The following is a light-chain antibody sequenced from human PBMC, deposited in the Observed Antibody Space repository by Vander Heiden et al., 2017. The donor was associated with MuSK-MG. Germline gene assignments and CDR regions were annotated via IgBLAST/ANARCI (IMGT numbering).Light chain of an antibody. CDR2: DTS. CDR1: TGAVTSGHY. V-gene: IGLV7-46*01. J-gene: IGLJ3*02. CDR3: SHSYSGAPWV. Sequence: QAVVTQEPSLTVSPGGTVTLTCGSSTGAVTSGHYPHWFQQKPGQAPTTLMYDTSNKHAWTPARLSASLLGGTAVPTLSGAQPEDDAYYYCSHSYSGAPWVFGGGTKLTVL.